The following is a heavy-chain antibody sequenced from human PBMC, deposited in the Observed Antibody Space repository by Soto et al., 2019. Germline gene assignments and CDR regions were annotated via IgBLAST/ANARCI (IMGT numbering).Heavy chain of an antibody. CDR2: IYYSGST. CDR3: ARQRDSLRYFDWLLQEPDDY. V-gene: IGHV4-39*01. Sequence: QLQLQESGPGLVKPSETLSLTCTVSGGSISSSSYYWGWIRQPPGKGLEWIGSIYYSGSTYYNPSLKSRVTISVDTSKNQFSLKLSSVTAADTAVYYCARQRDSLRYFDWLLQEPDDYWGQGTLVTVSS. D-gene: IGHD3-9*01. CDR1: GGSISSSSYY. J-gene: IGHJ4*02.